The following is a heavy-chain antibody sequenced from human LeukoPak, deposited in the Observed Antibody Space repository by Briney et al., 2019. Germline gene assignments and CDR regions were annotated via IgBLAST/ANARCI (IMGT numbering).Heavy chain of an antibody. CDR3: AKRGIPTSAYYFDY. CDR2: ISSPGSST. Sequence: GGSLRLSCAAPGFTFDSYAMTWVRQAPGKGLEWVSYISSPGSSTFYADSVKGRFTISRDNSKNTLYLQMNSLRAEDTAVYYCAKRGIPTSAYYFDYWGQGTLITVSS. J-gene: IGHJ4*02. D-gene: IGHD2-2*01. CDR1: GFTFDSYA. V-gene: IGHV3-23*01.